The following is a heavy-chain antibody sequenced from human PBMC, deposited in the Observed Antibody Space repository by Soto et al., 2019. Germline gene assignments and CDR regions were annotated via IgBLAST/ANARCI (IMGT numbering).Heavy chain of an antibody. CDR1: GGTFSSYT. Sequence: SVKVACKASGGTFSSYTISWVRQAPGQGLEWMGRIIPILGIANYAQKFQGRVTITADKSTSTAYMELSSLRSEDTAVYYCAREPPGSGSYSTDFDYWRQGTLVTVSS. V-gene: IGHV1-69*04. D-gene: IGHD3-10*01. CDR3: AREPPGSGSYSTDFDY. J-gene: IGHJ4*02. CDR2: IIPILGIA.